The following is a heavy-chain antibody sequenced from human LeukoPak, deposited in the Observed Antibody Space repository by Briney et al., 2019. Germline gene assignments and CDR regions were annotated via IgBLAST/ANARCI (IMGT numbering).Heavy chain of an antibody. CDR3: VKEGYCSGGSCYPRVDY. V-gene: IGHV3-64D*06. J-gene: IGHJ4*02. CDR1: GFTFSSYA. D-gene: IGHD2-15*01. CDR2: ISSNGGST. Sequence: GGSLRLSCSASGFTFSSYAMHWVRQAPGKGLEYVSAISSNGGSTYYADSVKGRFTISRDNSKSTLYLQMSSLRAEDTAVYYCVKEGYCSGGSCYPRVDYWGQGTLVTVSS.